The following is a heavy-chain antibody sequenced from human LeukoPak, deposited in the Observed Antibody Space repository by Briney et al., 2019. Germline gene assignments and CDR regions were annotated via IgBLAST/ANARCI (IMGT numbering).Heavy chain of an antibody. CDR2: ISSSSSSTI. CDR3: ARDVSSSRVGSPFDY. Sequence: GGSLRLSCAASGFTFSSYSMNWVRQAPGKGLEWVSYISSSSSSTIYYADSVKGRFTISRDNAKNSLYLQMNSLRAEDTAVYYCARDVSSSRVGSPFDYWGQGTLVTVSS. CDR1: GFTFSSYS. V-gene: IGHV3-48*01. J-gene: IGHJ4*02. D-gene: IGHD6-13*01.